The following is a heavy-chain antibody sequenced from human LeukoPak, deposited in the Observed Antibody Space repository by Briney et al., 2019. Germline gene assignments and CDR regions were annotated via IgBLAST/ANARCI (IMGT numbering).Heavy chain of an antibody. V-gene: IGHV3-30*18. CDR2: ISYDGSNK. Sequence: GGSLRLSCAASGFTFSSHGMHWVREAPGKGLEWVAVISYDGSNKDYVDSVKGRFTISRDNSKNTLYLQMNSLRAEDTAVYYCAKDQAPTVVNGMDVWGQGTTVTVSS. CDR3: AKDQAPTVVNGMDV. D-gene: IGHD4-23*01. J-gene: IGHJ6*02. CDR1: GFTFSSHG.